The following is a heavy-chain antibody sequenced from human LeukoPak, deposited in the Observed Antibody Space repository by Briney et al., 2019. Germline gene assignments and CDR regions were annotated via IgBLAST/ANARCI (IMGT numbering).Heavy chain of an antibody. Sequence: GGSLRLSCAASGFTLSNAWMSCVRQAPGKGLEWVASLTQDGSDKFYVDSVKGRFTISRDNTKNFLYLQMNSLRADDTAVYYCARETRGTVGSHWGQGALITVSS. J-gene: IGHJ4*02. V-gene: IGHV3-7*03. CDR2: LTQDGSDK. CDR3: ARETRGTVGSH. D-gene: IGHD1-26*01. CDR1: GFTLSNAW.